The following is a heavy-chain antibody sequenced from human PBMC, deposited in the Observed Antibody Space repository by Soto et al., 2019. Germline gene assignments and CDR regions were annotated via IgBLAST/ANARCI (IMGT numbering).Heavy chain of an antibody. D-gene: IGHD6-19*01. CDR3: ARHTSGWSTYFDS. J-gene: IGHJ4*02. CDR2: IFYSGTT. CDR1: GGSISSYY. V-gene: IGHV4-59*08. Sequence: PSETLSLTCTVSGGSISSYYWSWIRQPPGKGLEWIGCIFYSGTTNYNPSLKSRVTISVDTSKNQFSLNLSSVTATDTAVYYCARHTSGWSTYFDSWGQGFLVTVSS.